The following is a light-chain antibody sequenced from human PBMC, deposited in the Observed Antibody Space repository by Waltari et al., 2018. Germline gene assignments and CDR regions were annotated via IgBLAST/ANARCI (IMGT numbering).Light chain of an antibody. J-gene: IGLJ3*02. CDR1: SSNIGSNS. CDR3: AAWDDSLSGRV. Sequence: QSVLTQPPSASGTPGQRVTISCSGSSSNIGSNSVYWYQQLPGTAPTLLLYRNNQRPSGVPDRFAGSKAGTAASLAISGLRSEDEADYYCAAWDDSLSGRVFGGGTKLTVL. CDR2: RNN. V-gene: IGLV1-47*01.